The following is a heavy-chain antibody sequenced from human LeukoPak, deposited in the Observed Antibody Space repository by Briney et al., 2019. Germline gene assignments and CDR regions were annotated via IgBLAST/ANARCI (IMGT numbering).Heavy chain of an antibody. CDR2: ISSSGSTI. J-gene: IGHJ4*02. D-gene: IGHD6-6*01. CDR1: GFTFSSYE. Sequence: TGGSLRLSCAASGFTFSSYEMNWVRQAPGKGLEWVSYISSSGSTIYYADSVKGRFTISRDNAKNSLYLQMNSLRAEDTAVYYCARGVPYSSSSSSDHWGQGTLVTVSS. V-gene: IGHV3-48*03. CDR3: ARGVPYSSSSSSDH.